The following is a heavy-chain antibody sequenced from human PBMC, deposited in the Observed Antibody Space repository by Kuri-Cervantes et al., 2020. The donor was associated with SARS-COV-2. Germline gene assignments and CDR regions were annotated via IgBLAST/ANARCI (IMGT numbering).Heavy chain of an antibody. CDR1: GFTFSSYA. Sequence: GGSLRLSCAASGFTFSSYAMHWVRQAPGKGLEWVAVISYDGSNKYYADSVKGRFTISRDNSKNTLHLQMNSLRAEDTAVYYCARDPSENLVVPAAILGGISNNWFDPWGQGTLVTVSS. J-gene: IGHJ5*02. CDR3: ARDPSENLVVPAAILGGISNNWFDP. D-gene: IGHD2-2*02. CDR2: ISYDGSNK. V-gene: IGHV3-30-3*01.